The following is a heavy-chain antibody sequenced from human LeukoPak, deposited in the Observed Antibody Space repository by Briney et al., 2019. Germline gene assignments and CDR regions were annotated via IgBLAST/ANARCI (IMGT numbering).Heavy chain of an antibody. J-gene: IGHJ6*03. Sequence: GASVKVSCKASGYTFTSYGISWVRQAPGQGLEWMGWINPNSGGTNYAQKFQGRVTMTRDTSISTAYMELSRLRSDDTAVYYCARGGGSGWYSDYYYYYMDVWGKGTTVTVSS. CDR1: GYTFTSYG. V-gene: IGHV1-2*02. CDR2: INPNSGGT. D-gene: IGHD6-19*01. CDR3: ARGGGSGWYSDYYYYYMDV.